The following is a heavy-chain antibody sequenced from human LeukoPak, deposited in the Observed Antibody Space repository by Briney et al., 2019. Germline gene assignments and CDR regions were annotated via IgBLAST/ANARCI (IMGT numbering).Heavy chain of an antibody. V-gene: IGHV3-33*01. CDR2: IWTDDRNK. D-gene: IGHD4-23*01. CDR3: ARDYGGDAGLDS. J-gene: IGHJ4*02. Sequence: GGSLRLSCAASGFTFSSYGMHWVRQAPGKGLEWVALIWTDDRNKYYADSVKGQFTISRDNSKNTLYLQMNSLRAEDTAVYYCARDYGGDAGLDSWGQGTLVTVSS. CDR1: GFTFSSYG.